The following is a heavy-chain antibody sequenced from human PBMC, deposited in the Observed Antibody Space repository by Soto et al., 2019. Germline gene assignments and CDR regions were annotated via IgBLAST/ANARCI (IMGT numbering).Heavy chain of an antibody. Sequence: QEQLVQSGAEIKKPGCSVKISCEASGCTFSTYAFSWVRQAPGQGLEWMGGIIPIFGSPRYAQKFQGRVTITADEFMSTAYMELSSLRSDDTAVYYCARYVADITSSYQDRPEDYYYGMDVWGQGTTVTVSS. CDR3: ARYVADITSSYQDRPEDYYYGMDV. CDR2: IIPIFGSP. V-gene: IGHV1-69*01. J-gene: IGHJ6*02. CDR1: GCTFSTYA. D-gene: IGHD2-2*01.